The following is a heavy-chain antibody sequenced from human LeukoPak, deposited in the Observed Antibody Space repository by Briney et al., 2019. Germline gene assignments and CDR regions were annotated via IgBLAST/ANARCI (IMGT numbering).Heavy chain of an antibody. CDR1: GGTFSSYA. CDR3: ARVPYYSSTSCSPPLGYYYYGMDV. CDR2: IIPIFGIA. J-gene: IGHJ6*02. D-gene: IGHD2-2*01. Sequence: EASVKVSCKASGGTFSSYAISWVRQAPGQGLEWMGRIIPIFGIANYAQKFQGRVTITADTSTSTAYMELSSLRSEDTAVYYCARVPYYSSTSCSPPLGYYYYGMDVWGQGTTVTVSS. V-gene: IGHV1-69*04.